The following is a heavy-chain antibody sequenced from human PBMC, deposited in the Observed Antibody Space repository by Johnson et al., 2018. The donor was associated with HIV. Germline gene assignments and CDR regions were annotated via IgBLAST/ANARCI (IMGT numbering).Heavy chain of an antibody. J-gene: IGHJ3*02. D-gene: IGHD3-9*01. V-gene: IGHV3-49*04. CDR3: ASPEAPYYDSLTGYYAAFDI. Sequence: VQLVESGGGVVQPGGSLRLSCAASGFTFGDYAMSWVRQAPGKGLEWVGFIRSKAYGGTPEYAASVKGRFTISRDDSKNTLYLQMNSLRAEDTAVYYCASPEAPYYDSLTGYYAAFDIWGQGTMVTVSS. CDR2: IRSKAYGGTP. CDR1: GFTFGDYA.